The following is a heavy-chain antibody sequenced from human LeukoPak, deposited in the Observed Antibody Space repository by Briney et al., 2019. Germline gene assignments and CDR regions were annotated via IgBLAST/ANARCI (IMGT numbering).Heavy chain of an antibody. CDR3: ARAPDWSSGWSGYYFDY. CDR2: MNPNSRNT. Sequence: ASVKVSCKASGYTFTSYDINWVRQATGQGLEWMGWMNPNSRNTGYAQKFQGRVTMTRNTSISTAYMELNSLRSEDTAVYYCARAPDWSSGWSGYYFDYWGQGTLVTVSS. J-gene: IGHJ4*02. D-gene: IGHD6-19*01. CDR1: GYTFTSYD. V-gene: IGHV1-8*01.